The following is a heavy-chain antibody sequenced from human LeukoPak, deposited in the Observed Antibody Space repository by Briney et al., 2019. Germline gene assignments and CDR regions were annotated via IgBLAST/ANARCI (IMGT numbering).Heavy chain of an antibody. J-gene: IGHJ3*02. D-gene: IGHD3-22*01. CDR2: IYYSGST. CDR1: GGSISSYY. Sequence: SETLSLTCTVSGGSISSYYWSWIRQPPGKGLEWIGYIYYSGSTYYNPSLKSRVTISVDTSKNQFSLKLSSVTAADTAVYYCARETYYYDSSGYYEFDAFDIWGQGTMVTVSS. CDR3: ARETYYYDSSGYYEFDAFDI. V-gene: IGHV4-59*12.